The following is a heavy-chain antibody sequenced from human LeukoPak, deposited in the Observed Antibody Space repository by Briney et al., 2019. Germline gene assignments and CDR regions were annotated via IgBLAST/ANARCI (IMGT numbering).Heavy chain of an antibody. V-gene: IGHV1-69*02. CDR3: ASPRRITMIVVVNDAFDI. J-gene: IGHJ3*02. CDR2: IIPILGIA. D-gene: IGHD3-22*01. Sequence: SVKVSCKASGGTFSSYTISWLRQAPGQGLEWMGRIIPILGIANYAQKFQGRVTITADKSTSTAYMELSSLRSEDTAVYYCASPRRITMIVVVNDAFDIWGQGTMVTVSS. CDR1: GGTFSSYT.